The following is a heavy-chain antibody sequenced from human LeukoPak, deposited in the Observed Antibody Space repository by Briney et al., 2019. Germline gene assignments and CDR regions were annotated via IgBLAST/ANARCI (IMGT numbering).Heavy chain of an antibody. D-gene: IGHD1-26*01. CDR2: IYYSGST. V-gene: IGHV4-39*01. CDR3: ARQMWELHNWFDP. Sequence: SETLSLTCTVSGGSISSSSYYWGWIRQPPGKGLEWIGSIYYSGSTYYNPSLKSRVTISVDTSKNQFSLKLSSVTAADTAVYYCARQMWELHNWFDPWGQGTLVTVSS. CDR1: GGSISSSSYY. J-gene: IGHJ5*02.